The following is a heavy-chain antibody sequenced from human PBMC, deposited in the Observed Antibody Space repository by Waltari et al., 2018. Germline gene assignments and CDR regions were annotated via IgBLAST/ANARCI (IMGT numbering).Heavy chain of an antibody. CDR3: ARVQSSMISRGAFYI. J-gene: IGHJ3*02. Sequence: QVQLVQSGAEVKKHGASVKVSCKASGYTFTGYYMHWVRRAPGKGLEWSGWVTPHMVVTNVARSVQGWVTVTRDTSCSTAYMELSRLRSDDTAVYYCARVQSSMISRGAFYIWGQGTMVTVSS. CDR2: VTPHMVVT. V-gene: IGHV1-2*04. D-gene: IGHD3-22*01. CDR1: GYTFTGYY.